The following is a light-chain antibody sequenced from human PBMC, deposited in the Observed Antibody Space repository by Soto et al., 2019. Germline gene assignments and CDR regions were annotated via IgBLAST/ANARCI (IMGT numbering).Light chain of an antibody. V-gene: IGLV2-14*03. CDR1: SSDVGAYNS. CDR2: DVT. Sequence: QSVLTQPASVSGSPGQSITISCSGTSSDVGAYNSVSWYQQHPGKAPELMIYDVTNRPSGVSNRFSGSKSGNTASLTISGLQAEDEADYYCTSYAGSSTYAFGTGIKVTAL. CDR3: TSYAGSSTYA. J-gene: IGLJ1*01.